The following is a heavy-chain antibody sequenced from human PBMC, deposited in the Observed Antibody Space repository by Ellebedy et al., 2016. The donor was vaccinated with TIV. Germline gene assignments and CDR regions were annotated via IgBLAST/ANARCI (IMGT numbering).Heavy chain of an antibody. D-gene: IGHD3-22*01. Sequence: KVSXXGSGYSFTSYWIGWVRQMPGKGLEWMGIIYPGDSDTRYSPSFQGQVTISADKSISTAYLQWSSLKASDTAMFYCARQASDSSGPTGAFDIWGQGTMVTVSS. J-gene: IGHJ3*02. CDR1: GYSFTSYW. CDR2: IYPGDSDT. V-gene: IGHV5-51*01. CDR3: ARQASDSSGPTGAFDI.